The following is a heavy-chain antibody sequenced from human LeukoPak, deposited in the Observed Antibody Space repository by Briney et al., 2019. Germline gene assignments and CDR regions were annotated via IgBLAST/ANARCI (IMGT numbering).Heavy chain of an antibody. J-gene: IGHJ6*03. Sequence: SETLSLTCTVSGGSISSYYWSWIRQPAGKGLEWIGRIYTSGSTNYNPSLKSRVTMSVDTSKNQFSLKLSSVSAADTAVYYCARGSSQRRGWTDPIYYYYYMDVWGKGTTVTISS. CDR3: ARGSSQRRGWTDPIYYYYYMDV. V-gene: IGHV4-4*07. D-gene: IGHD3-10*01. CDR2: IYTSGST. CDR1: GGSISSYY.